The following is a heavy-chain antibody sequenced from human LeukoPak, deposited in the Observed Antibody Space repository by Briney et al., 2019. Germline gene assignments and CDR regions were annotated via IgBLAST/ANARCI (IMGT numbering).Heavy chain of an antibody. CDR3: GREGELLTNWFDP. D-gene: IGHD1-26*01. CDR2: INPNSGGT. CDR1: GYTFTGYY. Sequence: ASVKVSCKASGYTFTGYYMHWVRQAPGQGLEWMGWINPNSGGTNYAQKFQGRVTMTRDTSISTAYMELSRLRSDDTAVYSWGREGELLTNWFDPWGQETLFTVSS. V-gene: IGHV1-2*02. J-gene: IGHJ5*02.